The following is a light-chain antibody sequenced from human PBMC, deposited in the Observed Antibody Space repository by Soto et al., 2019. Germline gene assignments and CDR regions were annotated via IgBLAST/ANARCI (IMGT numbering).Light chain of an antibody. V-gene: IGKV1-5*01. J-gene: IGKJ5*01. CDR1: QSLGRD. Sequence: IQMTQSPSTLSASVGDRVTITCRASQSLGRDLAWYQQKPGKAPKVLIYDASSLKSGVPSRFSGSGSGSEFTLTISSLQPDDFATYYCQQYSAYWTFGQGTRLEIK. CDR3: QQYSAYWT. CDR2: DAS.